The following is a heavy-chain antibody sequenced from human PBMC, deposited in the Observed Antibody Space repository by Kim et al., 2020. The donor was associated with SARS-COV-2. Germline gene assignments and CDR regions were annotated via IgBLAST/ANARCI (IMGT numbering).Heavy chain of an antibody. V-gene: IGHV1-3*01. Sequence: ASVKVSCKASGYTFTSYAMHWVRQAPGQRLEWMGWINAGNGNTKYSQKFQGRVTITRDTSASTAYMELSSLRSEDTAVYYCAREGQRIAVAGRSNYYGMDVWGQGTTVTVSS. CDR2: INAGNGNT. J-gene: IGHJ6*02. CDR1: GYTFTSYA. D-gene: IGHD6-19*01. CDR3: AREGQRIAVAGRSNYYGMDV.